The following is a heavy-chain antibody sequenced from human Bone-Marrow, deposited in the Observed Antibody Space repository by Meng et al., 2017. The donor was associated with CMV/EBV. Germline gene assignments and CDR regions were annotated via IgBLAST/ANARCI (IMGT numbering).Heavy chain of an antibody. J-gene: IGHJ4*02. D-gene: IGHD1-26*01. CDR2: INPNSGDT. CDR3: TRGATLYTTSSFDF. CDR1: GYTFIGYY. Sequence: SGYTFIGYYMHWVRQAPGQGFEWMGRINPNSGDTNYAQKFKDRVTMTRDTSLSTAYMELDRLKSDDASVYFCTRGATLYTTSSFDFWGQGTLVTGLL. V-gene: IGHV1-2*06.